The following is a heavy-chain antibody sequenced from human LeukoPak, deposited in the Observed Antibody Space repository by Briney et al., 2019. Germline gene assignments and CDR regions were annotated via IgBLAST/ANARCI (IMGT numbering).Heavy chain of an antibody. CDR3: AKALKPGRDYDFWSGYPYYFDY. CDR2: ISGSGGST. Sequence: GGSLRLSCAASGFTFSSYSMNWVRQAPGKGLEWVSAISGSGGSTYYADSVKGRFTISRDNSKNTLYLQMNSLRAEDTAVYYCAKALKPGRDYDFWSGYPYYFDYWGQGTLVTVSS. J-gene: IGHJ4*02. D-gene: IGHD3-3*01. CDR1: GFTFSSYS. V-gene: IGHV3-23*01.